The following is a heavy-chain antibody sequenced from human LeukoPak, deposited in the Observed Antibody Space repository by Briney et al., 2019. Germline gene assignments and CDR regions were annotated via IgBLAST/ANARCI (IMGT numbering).Heavy chain of an antibody. D-gene: IGHD3-16*01. V-gene: IGHV3-11*01. CDR3: ARTIIGIYGSFEYYFDL. CDR2: ISISGATI. CDR1: GFTFSDNY. J-gene: IGHJ4*02. Sequence: PGGSLRLPCAASGFTFSDNYMSWIRQAPGKCLEWVSFISISGATIHYADSVRGRLTISRDNAKNSLYLQMNSLRAEDTAMYYCARTIIGIYGSFEYYFDLWGQGTLVTVSS.